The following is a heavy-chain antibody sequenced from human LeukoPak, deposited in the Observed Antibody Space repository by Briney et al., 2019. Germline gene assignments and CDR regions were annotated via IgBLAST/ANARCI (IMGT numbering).Heavy chain of an antibody. Sequence: ASVKVSCKASGYTFTSYGISWVRQAPGQGLEWMGWISAYNGNTNYAQKLQGRVTMTTDTSTSTAYMELSSLRSEDTAVYYCATRFWSGYPTRHYYYMDVWGKGTTVTVSS. CDR3: ATRFWSGYPTRHYYYMDV. CDR2: ISAYNGNT. J-gene: IGHJ6*03. CDR1: GYTFTSYG. V-gene: IGHV1-18*01. D-gene: IGHD3-3*01.